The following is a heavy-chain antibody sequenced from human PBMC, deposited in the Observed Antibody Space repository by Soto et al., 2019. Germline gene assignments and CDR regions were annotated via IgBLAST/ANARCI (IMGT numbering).Heavy chain of an antibody. Sequence: QVQLVQSGAEVKTPGSSVKVSCKASGGTFSIYAFSWVRQAPGQGLEWMGGIIPMFGTPNYAQKFQGRVTIIAEESTSTAYMELSSLTFQDTALYYCARGGGTSHSSSGFHYGHCQHWGQGTLVTVSS. CDR3: ARGGGTSHSSSGFHYGHCQH. CDR1: GGTFSIYA. V-gene: IGHV1-69*01. J-gene: IGHJ1*01. D-gene: IGHD3-22*01. CDR2: IIPMFGTP.